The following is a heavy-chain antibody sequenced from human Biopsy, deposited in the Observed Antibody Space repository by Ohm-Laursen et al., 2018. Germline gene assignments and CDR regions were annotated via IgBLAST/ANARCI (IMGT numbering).Heavy chain of an antibody. CDR3: ARATNSTGWPYYYFYGMDV. J-gene: IGHJ6*02. CDR2: IYYSGRT. Sequence: SDTLSLTCTVSGGSISSDYWSWIRQTPGKGLEWIGYIYYSGRTNYNPSLKSRVTISVDTSKNQFSLRLNSVTAADTAVYYRARATNSTGWPYYYFYGMDVRGQGTTVTVSS. D-gene: IGHD2/OR15-2a*01. CDR1: GGSISSDY. V-gene: IGHV4-59*07.